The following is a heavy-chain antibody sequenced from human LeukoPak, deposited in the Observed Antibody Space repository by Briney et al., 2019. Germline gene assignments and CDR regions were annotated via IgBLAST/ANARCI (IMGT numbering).Heavy chain of an antibody. D-gene: IGHD2-2*02. J-gene: IGHJ6*04. CDR2: INPSGGST. CDR3: ARSRYCSSTSCYNTRYGMDV. Sequence: ASVKVSCKASGYTLTSYYMHWVRQAPEQGLEWMGIINPSGGSTSYAQKFQGRVTMTRDTSTSTVYMELSSLRSEDTAVYYCARSRYCSSTSCYNTRYGMDVWGKGTTVTVSS. V-gene: IGHV1-46*01. CDR1: GYTLTSYY.